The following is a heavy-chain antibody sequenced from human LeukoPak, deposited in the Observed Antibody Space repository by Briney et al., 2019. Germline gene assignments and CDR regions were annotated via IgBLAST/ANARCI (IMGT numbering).Heavy chain of an antibody. CDR3: ARQKYQRGPDVSYFDY. CDR1: GFTFGDYA. Sequence: GGSLRLSCTASGFTFGDYAMSWFRQAPGKGLEWVGFIRSKAYGGTTEYAASVKGRFTISRDDSKSIAYLQMNSLRAEDTAVYYCARQKYQRGPDVSYFDYWGQGTLVTVSS. V-gene: IGHV3-49*03. CDR2: IRSKAYGGTT. D-gene: IGHD2-8*01. J-gene: IGHJ4*02.